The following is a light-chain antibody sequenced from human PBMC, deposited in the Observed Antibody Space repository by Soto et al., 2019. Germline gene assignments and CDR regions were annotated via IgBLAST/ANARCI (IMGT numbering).Light chain of an antibody. CDR3: QQYHTTPYT. V-gene: IGKV4-1*01. Sequence: DIVMTQSPDSLAVSLGERATFNCKSSQTILYSSNNKNDLAWYQQRPGQPPKLLIYWASTRESGVPDRFSGSGSGTDFTLTISSLQAEDVAVYYCQQYHTTPYTFGQGTKLEIK. CDR2: WAS. CDR1: QTILYSSNNKND. J-gene: IGKJ2*01.